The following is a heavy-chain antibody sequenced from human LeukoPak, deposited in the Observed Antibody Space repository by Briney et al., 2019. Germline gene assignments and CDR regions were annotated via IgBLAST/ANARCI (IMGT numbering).Heavy chain of an antibody. CDR3: ARDPAYYDFWSGYSDY. CDR1: GGTFSSYA. CDR2: IIPIFGTA. Sequence: ASVKVSCKASGGTFSSYAISWVRQAPGQGLEWMGGIIPIFGTANYAQKFQGRVTITADKSTSTAYMELSSLRSEDTAVYYCARDPAYYDFWSGYSDYWGQGTLVTVSS. V-gene: IGHV1-69*06. D-gene: IGHD3-3*01. J-gene: IGHJ4*02.